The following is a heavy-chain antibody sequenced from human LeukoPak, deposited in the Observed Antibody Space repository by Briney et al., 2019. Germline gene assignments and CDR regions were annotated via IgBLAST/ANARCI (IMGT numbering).Heavy chain of an antibody. CDR2: TYYRSKWYN. CDR1: GDSVSSNSAA. D-gene: IGHD3-16*02. J-gene: IGHJ3*02. V-gene: IGHV6-1*01. CDR3: ARQIYDYVWGSYRSWAFDI. Sequence: SQTLSLTCAISGDSVSSNSAAWNWIRQSPSRGLEWLGRTYYRSKWYNDYAVSVKSRITINPDTSKNQFSLQLNSVTPEDTAVYYCARQIYDYVWGSYRSWAFDIWGQGTMVTVSS.